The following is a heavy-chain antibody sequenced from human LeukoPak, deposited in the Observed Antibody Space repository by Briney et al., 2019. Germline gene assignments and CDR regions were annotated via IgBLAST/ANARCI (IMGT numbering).Heavy chain of an antibody. V-gene: IGHV3-13*01. J-gene: IGHJ4*02. CDR2: IGTAGDT. CDR1: GFTFSDYD. Sequence: GVSLRLSCAASGFTFSDYDMHWVRQATGKGLEWVSAIGTAGDTYYTGSVKGRLTISRENAKNSLYLQMNSLRAGDTAVYYCARVAKERVGGVYYFDYWGQGTLVTVSS. CDR3: ARVAKERVGGVYYFDY. D-gene: IGHD1-1*01.